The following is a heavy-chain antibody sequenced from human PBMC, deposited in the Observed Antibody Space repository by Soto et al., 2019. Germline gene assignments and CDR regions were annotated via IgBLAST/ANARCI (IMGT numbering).Heavy chain of an antibody. D-gene: IGHD1-26*01. V-gene: IGHV3-30*18. Sequence: QVQLVESGGGVVQYGRSLRLSCAASGFTFSHYAMHWVRQAPGKGLEWVALMSYDGSNEYYADSVKGRFTISRDNSKNTLYLQMNSLRAEDTAVYYCAKDGSHNFDYWGQGTLVTVSS. CDR3: AKDGSHNFDY. CDR1: GFTFSHYA. J-gene: IGHJ4*02. CDR2: MSYDGSNE.